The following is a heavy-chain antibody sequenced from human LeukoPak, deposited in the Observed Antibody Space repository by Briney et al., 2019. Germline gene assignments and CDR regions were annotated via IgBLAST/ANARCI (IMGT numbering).Heavy chain of an antibody. CDR2: IYYSGST. V-gene: IGHV4-39*01. CDR1: GGSISSSSYY. CDR3: ARSPLGDYYYYMDV. Sequence: SETLSLTCTVSGGSISSSSYYWGWIRQPPGKGLEWIGSIYYSGSTYYNPSLKSRVTISVDTSKNQFSLKLSSVTAADTAVYYCARSPLGDYYYYMDVWGKGTTVTISS. J-gene: IGHJ6*03. D-gene: IGHD3-16*01.